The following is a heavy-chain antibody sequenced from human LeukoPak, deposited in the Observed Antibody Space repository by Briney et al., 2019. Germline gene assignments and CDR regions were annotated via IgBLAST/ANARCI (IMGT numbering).Heavy chain of an antibody. CDR3: ARARIAAAPDGMDV. CDR1: GYTFTSYY. J-gene: IGHJ6*04. CDR2: INPSGGST. V-gene: IGHV1-46*01. Sequence: ASVKVSCKASGYTFTSYYMHWVRQAPGPGLEGMGVINPSGGSTSYAQKFQGRVTMTRDTSTSTVYMELSSLRSEDTAVYYCARARIAAAPDGMDVWGKGTTVTVSS. D-gene: IGHD6-13*01.